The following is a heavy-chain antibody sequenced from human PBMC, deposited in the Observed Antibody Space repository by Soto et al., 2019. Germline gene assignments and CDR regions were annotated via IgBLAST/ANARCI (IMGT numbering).Heavy chain of an antibody. J-gene: IGHJ5*02. D-gene: IGHD2-2*01. Sequence: ETLSLTGPVSGGSISSSIYYWGWIRQPPGKGLEWIGSIYYSGSTYYNPSLKSRVTISVDTSKNQFYLKLSSVTAADTAVYYCARSDIVVVPATFDPWGQGTLVTVYS. CDR2: IYYSGST. CDR3: ARSDIVVVPATFDP. V-gene: IGHV4-39*01. CDR1: GGSISSSIYY.